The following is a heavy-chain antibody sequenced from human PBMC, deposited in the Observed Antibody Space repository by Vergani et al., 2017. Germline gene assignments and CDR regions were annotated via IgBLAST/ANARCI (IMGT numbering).Heavy chain of an antibody. D-gene: IGHD6-19*01. V-gene: IGHV3-48*01. CDR2: ISSTSRSV. CDR1: GFPFNTYS. Sequence: EVQLVESGGGLVQPGGSLRLSCAASGFPFNTYSLNWVRQAPGLGPEWISYISSTSRSVYYADSVDGRFTISRDNAKNSLYLQMNSLRAEDTAVYYCARNLAVAGTPLGYGGQGTLVTVSS. J-gene: IGHJ4*02. CDR3: ARNLAVAGTPLGY.